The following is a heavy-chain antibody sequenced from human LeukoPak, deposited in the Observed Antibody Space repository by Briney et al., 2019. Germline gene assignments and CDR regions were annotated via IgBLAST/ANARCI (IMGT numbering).Heavy chain of an antibody. J-gene: IGHJ2*01. CDR1: GFTFSSYG. CDR2: ISYDGSNK. V-gene: IGHV3-30*18. D-gene: IGHD3-10*01. CDR3: AKDRATGREYWYFDL. Sequence: GGSLRLSCAASGFTFSSYGMHWVRQAPGKGLEWVAVISYDGSNKYYADSVKGRFTISRDNSKNTLYLQMNSLRAEDTAVYYCAKDRATGREYWYFDLWGRGTLVTVSS.